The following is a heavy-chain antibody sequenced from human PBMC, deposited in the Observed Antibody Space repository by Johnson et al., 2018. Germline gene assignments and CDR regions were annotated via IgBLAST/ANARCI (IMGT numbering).Heavy chain of an antibody. D-gene: IGHD6-13*01. Sequence: VQLVQSGGGLVKPGGTMRLSCAASGFTFSDYYMSWIRQAPGTGLEWVANIKQDGSEKYYVDSVKGRFTLSRDNAKNTLYLQMNSLRAEDTAGYYCARGNRHQRVRVLVPDQENYYGMDVWGQGTTVTVSS. CDR1: GFTFSDYY. V-gene: IGHV3-7*01. CDR3: ARGNRHQRVRVLVPDQENYYGMDV. J-gene: IGHJ6*02. CDR2: IKQDGSEK.